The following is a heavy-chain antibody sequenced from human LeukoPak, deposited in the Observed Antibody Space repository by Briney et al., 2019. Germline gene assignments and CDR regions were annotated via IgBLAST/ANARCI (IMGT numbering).Heavy chain of an antibody. CDR3: AKTRDGYYKF. D-gene: IGHD5-24*01. J-gene: IGHJ4*02. CDR1: GFTFSNYA. CDR2: ITNSGGGT. V-gene: IGHV3-23*01. Sequence: QAGGSLRLSCTASGFTFSNYAMNWVRQAPGKGLDWVSGITNSGGGTFYADSVRGRVTISRDNSKNTLYLQMNSLRAEDTAIYYCAKTRDGYYKFWGQGTLVTVSS.